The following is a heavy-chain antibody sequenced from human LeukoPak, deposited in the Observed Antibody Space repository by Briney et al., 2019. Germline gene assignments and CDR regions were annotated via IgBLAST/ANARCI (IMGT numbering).Heavy chain of an antibody. V-gene: IGHV3-53*01. CDR2: IYSGGST. D-gene: IGHD2-15*01. CDR1: GFTVSSNY. CDR3: ARARYCSGGTCYPHFDD. J-gene: IGHJ4*02. Sequence: GGSLILSCAASGFTVSSNYMSWVRQAPGKGLEWVSVIYSGGSTDYADSVKGRFTISRDNSKNTLYLQMNSLRVEDTAVYYCARARYCSGGTCYPHFDDWGQGTLVTVSS.